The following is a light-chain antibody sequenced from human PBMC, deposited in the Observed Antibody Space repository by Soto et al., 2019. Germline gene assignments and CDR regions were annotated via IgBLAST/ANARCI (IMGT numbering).Light chain of an antibody. CDR3: QQYNGWPIT. Sequence: EILMTQSPAFVSVSPGERATLSCRASQSVSSSYLAWYQQKPGQAPRLLIYGASTRATGFPARFSGSGSGTEFTLTISSLQSEDFAVYYCQQYNGWPITFGQGTQLEIK. J-gene: IGKJ5*01. CDR2: GAS. V-gene: IGKV3-15*01. CDR1: QSVSSSY.